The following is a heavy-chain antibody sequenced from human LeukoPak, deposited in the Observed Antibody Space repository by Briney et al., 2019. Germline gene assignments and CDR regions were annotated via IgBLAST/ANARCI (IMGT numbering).Heavy chain of an antibody. J-gene: IGHJ4*02. CDR3: AKDVGGRWPLYYFDY. CDR2: ISWNSGSI. Sequence: GVSLRLSCAASRFTFDDYAMHWVRHAPGKGLEWVSGISWNSGSIVYADSVKGRFTISRDNTKNSLYLQMNSLRAEDTALYYCAKDVGGRWPLYYFDYWGQGTLVTVSS. CDR1: RFTFDDYA. V-gene: IGHV3-9*01. D-gene: IGHD2-21*02.